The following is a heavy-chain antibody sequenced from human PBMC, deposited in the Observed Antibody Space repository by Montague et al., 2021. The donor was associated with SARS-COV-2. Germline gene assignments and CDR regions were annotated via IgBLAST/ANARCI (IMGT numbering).Heavy chain of an antibody. Sequence: SLRLSCAASGFTVTYNCMSWVRQAPGKGLEWVSVIYSGGETYYADSVKGRFTISRDDSKNTLFLQMNSLRAEDTAVYFCARDYCSSGICYEGYGMDVWGQGTTVTVSS. CDR2: IYSGGET. CDR3: ARDYCSSGICYEGYGMDV. CDR1: GFTVTYNC. J-gene: IGHJ6*02. D-gene: IGHD2-15*01. V-gene: IGHV3-53*01.